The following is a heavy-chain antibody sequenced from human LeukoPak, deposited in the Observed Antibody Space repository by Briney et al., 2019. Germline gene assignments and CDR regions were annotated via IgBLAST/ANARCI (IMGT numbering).Heavy chain of an antibody. D-gene: IGHD6-13*01. CDR1: DGSMRSSYYF. CDR2: IYYNGDT. J-gene: IGHJ2*01. CDR3: ARDRGSSWSFSYWYFGL. Sequence: PSETLSLTCSVSDGSMRSSYYFWGWVRQSPGKGLEWVGSIYYNGDTYYNPSLKSRVTISIDTSNKQFSLTLSSVTAADSAVYYCARDRGSSWSFSYWYFGLWGRGTQVTVSS. V-gene: IGHV4-39*07.